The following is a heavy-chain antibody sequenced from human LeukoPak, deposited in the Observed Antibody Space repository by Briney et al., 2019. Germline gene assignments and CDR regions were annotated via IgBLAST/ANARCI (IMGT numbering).Heavy chain of an antibody. J-gene: IGHJ4*02. Sequence: GGSLRLSCAASGFTFSSYGMSWVRQAPGKGLEWVSGINWNGGSTGYADSVKGRFTISRDNAKNSLYLQMNSLRAEDTALYYCARDQAKGFDYWGQGTLVTVSS. V-gene: IGHV3-20*04. CDR2: INWNGGST. CDR3: ARDQAKGFDY. CDR1: GFTFSSYG.